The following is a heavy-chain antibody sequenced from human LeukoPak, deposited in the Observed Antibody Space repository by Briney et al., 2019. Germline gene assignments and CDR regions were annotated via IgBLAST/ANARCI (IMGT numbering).Heavy chain of an antibody. CDR3: ARVLPGPSYGGNSADAFDI. D-gene: IGHD4-23*01. CDR2: ISYSGTA. CDR1: GGSINTSPYY. Sequence: PSETLSLTCTVSGGSINTSPYYWGWVRQPPEKGLEWLGSISYSGTAYYNPSLKSRVTISVDTSKNQFSLKLNSLTAADTAVYYCARVLPGPSYGGNSADAFDIWGQGTMVTVSS. V-gene: IGHV4-39*07. J-gene: IGHJ3*02.